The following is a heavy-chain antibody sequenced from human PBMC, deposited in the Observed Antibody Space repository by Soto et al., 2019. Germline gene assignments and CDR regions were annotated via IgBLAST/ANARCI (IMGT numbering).Heavy chain of an antibody. V-gene: IGHV1-2*02. CDR3: ARGRPDCSGGSCYSGSDY. CDR1: GYTFTGYY. J-gene: IGHJ4*02. CDR2: INPNSGGT. D-gene: IGHD2-15*01. Sequence: QVQLVQSGAEVKKPGASVKVSCKASGYTFTGYYMHWVRQAPGQGLEWMGWINPNSGGTNYAQKFQGGVTMTRDTSISTAYMELSRLRSDDTAVYYCARGRPDCSGGSCYSGSDYWGQGTLVTVSS.